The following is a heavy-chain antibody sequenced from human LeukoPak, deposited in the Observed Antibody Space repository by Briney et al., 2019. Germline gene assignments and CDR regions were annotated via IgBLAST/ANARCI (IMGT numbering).Heavy chain of an antibody. D-gene: IGHD3-22*01. CDR3: ARVKSYYYDTSDKDAFDI. CDR1: GYTFTSYD. V-gene: IGHV1-8*01. J-gene: IGHJ3*02. CDR2: MNPNSGNT. Sequence: ASVTVSFTASGYTFTSYDINWVRQATGQGLEWMGGMNPNSGNTGYAQKFQGRVTMTRDTSTSTVYMELSSLRSEDTAVYYCARVKSYYYDTSDKDAFDIWGQGTMVTGSS.